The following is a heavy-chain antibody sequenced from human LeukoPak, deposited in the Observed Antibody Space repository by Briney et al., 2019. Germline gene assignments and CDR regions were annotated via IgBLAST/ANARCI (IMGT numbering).Heavy chain of an antibody. D-gene: IGHD3-22*01. V-gene: IGHV1-2*02. CDR3: ARGRFNYFDSNGHDAFDI. Sequence: GASVKVSCKASGYTFTGYYIHWVRQAPRQGLEWLGWIIPNSGGTNYAQKFQGRVTMTRDTSISTAFMELSRLTSDDTAVYYCARGRFNYFDSNGHDAFDIWGQGTMVTVSS. CDR1: GYTFTGYY. CDR2: IIPNSGGT. J-gene: IGHJ3*02.